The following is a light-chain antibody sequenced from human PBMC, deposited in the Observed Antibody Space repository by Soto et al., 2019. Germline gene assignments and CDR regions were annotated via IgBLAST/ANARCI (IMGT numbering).Light chain of an antibody. CDR3: QSYDSSLREV. J-gene: IGLJ1*01. Sequence: QSVLTQPPSVSRAPGQRVTISCTGSSSNIGAGYDVHWYQQLPGTAPKLLIYGNSNRPSGVPDRFSGSKSGTSASLAITGLQAEDEADYYCQSYDSSLREVFGTGTKVTVL. CDR2: GNS. V-gene: IGLV1-40*01. CDR1: SSNIGAGYD.